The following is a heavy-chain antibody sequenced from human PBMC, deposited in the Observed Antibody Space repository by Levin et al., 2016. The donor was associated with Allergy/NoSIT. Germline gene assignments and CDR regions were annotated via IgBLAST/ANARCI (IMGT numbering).Heavy chain of an antibody. D-gene: IGHD4-11*01. J-gene: IGHJ5*02. Sequence: VRQAPGKGLEWVSAISGSGGSTYYADSVKGRFTISRDNSKNTLYLQMNSLRAEDTAVYYCAKDKIPTENWFDPWGQGTLVTVSS. CDR2: ISGSGGST. V-gene: IGHV3-23*01. CDR3: AKDKIPTENWFDP.